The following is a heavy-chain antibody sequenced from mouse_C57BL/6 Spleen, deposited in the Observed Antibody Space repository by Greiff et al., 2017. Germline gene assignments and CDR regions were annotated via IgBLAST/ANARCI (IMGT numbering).Heavy chain of an antibody. V-gene: IGHV1-53*01. CDR1: GYTFTSYW. D-gene: IGHD2-5*01. Sequence: VQLQQPGTELVKPGASVKLSCKASGYTFTSYWMHWVKQRPGQGLEWIGNINPSNGGTNYNEKFKSKATLTVDKSSSTAYMQLSSLTSEDSAVYYCARGGTGYSNLAWFAYWGQGTLVTVSA. J-gene: IGHJ3*01. CDR2: INPSNGGT. CDR3: ARGGTGYSNLAWFAY.